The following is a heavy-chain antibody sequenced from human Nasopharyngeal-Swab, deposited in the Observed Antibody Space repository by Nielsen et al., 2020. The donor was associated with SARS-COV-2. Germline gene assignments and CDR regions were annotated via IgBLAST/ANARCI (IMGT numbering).Heavy chain of an antibody. V-gene: IGHV3-23*01. CDR2: ISGADDST. CDR1: GFIFKNYA. Sequence: GGSLRLSCSASGFIFKNYAMNWVRQAPGRGLEWVSAISGADDSTKYADSVKGRFTISRDNSKNTLDLQMNSLRAEDTAMYYCAKDRDSGDDSGEYYHYYGMDVWGQGTSVNVS. D-gene: IGHD5-12*01. J-gene: IGHJ6*02. CDR3: AKDRDSGDDSGEYYHYYGMDV.